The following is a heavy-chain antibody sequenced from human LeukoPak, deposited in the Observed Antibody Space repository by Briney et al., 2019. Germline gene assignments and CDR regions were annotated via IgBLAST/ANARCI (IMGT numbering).Heavy chain of an antibody. J-gene: IGHJ4*02. CDR2: ISSSSSYI. CDR3: ARARRSGSYATYYFDY. D-gene: IGHD1-26*01. V-gene: IGHV3-21*01. CDR1: GFTFSSYS. Sequence: GGSLRLSCAASGFTFSSYSVNWVRQAPGKGLEWVSTISSSSSYIYYADSVKGRFTISRDNAKNSLYLQMNSLRAEDTAVYYCARARRSGSYATYYFDYWGQGTLVTVSS.